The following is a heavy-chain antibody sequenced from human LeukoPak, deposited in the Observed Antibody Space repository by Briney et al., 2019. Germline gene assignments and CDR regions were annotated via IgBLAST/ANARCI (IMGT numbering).Heavy chain of an antibody. CDR3: GYSAMVPYFDY. D-gene: IGHD5-18*01. CDR1: DVSISSNNHY. V-gene: IGHV4-39*07. Sequence: SETLSLTCTVSDVSISSNNHYWGWIRQPPGKGLEWIASISYSGTTYYNPFLKSRVTISVDTSRDQFFLKLTSVTAADTAVYYCGYSAMVPYFDYGGQGTLVTVSS. J-gene: IGHJ4*02. CDR2: ISYSGTT.